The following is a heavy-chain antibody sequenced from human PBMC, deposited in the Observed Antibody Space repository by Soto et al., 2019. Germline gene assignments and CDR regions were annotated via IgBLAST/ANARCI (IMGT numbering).Heavy chain of an antibody. V-gene: IGHV3-23*01. Sequence: EVQLLESGGGLVQPGGSLRLSCAASGFAFSSYAMSWVRQAPGKGLEWVSSISGSTSGTYYADAVKGRFTISRDNSNNTLYLPMNSLRAQCTAVYYGAKDRGIIAPFHYWGQGALV. CDR2: ISGSTSGT. D-gene: IGHD3-16*02. CDR3: AKDRGIIAPFHY. J-gene: IGHJ4*02. CDR1: GFAFSSYA.